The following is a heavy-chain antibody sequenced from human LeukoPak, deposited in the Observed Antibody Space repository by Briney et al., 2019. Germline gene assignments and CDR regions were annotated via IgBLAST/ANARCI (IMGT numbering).Heavy chain of an antibody. V-gene: IGHV3-48*03. CDR3: ASWYRLDY. CDR1: GFTFSSYE. Sequence: PGGSLRLSCAASGFTFSSYEMNWVRQAPGKGLEWVSYISSSGSSIYYADSVKGRFTISRDNAKNSLYLQMSSLRAEDTAVYSCASWYRLDYWGRGTLVTVSS. D-gene: IGHD6-13*01. J-gene: IGHJ4*02. CDR2: ISSSGSSI.